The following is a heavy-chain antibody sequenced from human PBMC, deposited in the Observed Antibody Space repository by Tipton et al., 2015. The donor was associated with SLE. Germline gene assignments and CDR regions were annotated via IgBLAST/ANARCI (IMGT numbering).Heavy chain of an antibody. CDR1: GLTFTSYG. Sequence: QLVQSGAEVKKPGASVKVSCKASGLTFTSYGISWVRQAPGQGLEWMGWISAYNGNTDYAQKLQGRVTMTTDTSRSTAYMELRSLRSEDTAVYYCAIAVAGTLFFDYWGQGALVTVSS. CDR2: ISAYNGNT. V-gene: IGHV1-18*01. J-gene: IGHJ4*02. CDR3: AIAVAGTLFFDY. D-gene: IGHD6-19*01.